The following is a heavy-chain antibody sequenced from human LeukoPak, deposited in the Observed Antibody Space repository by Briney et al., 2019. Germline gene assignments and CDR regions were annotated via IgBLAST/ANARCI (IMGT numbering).Heavy chain of an antibody. CDR2: ISYDESNK. CDR1: GFTFSTYH. J-gene: IGHJ4*02. V-gene: IGHV3-30*14. CDR3: ARAYPVTSGSYYAPFDY. Sequence: GGSVRLSCAASGFTFSTYHMYGVRQAPAKGLDFMAVISYDESNKYYADPVRGRFTISRDNSKNTLYLQMNSLRAEDTAAYFCARAYPVTSGSYYAPFDYWGPGTLVTVSS. D-gene: IGHD1-26*01.